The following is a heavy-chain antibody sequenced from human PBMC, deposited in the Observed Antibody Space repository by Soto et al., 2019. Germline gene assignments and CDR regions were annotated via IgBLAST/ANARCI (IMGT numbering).Heavy chain of an antibody. D-gene: IGHD2-15*01. V-gene: IGHV3-48*03. CDR1: GFTFNNYD. J-gene: IGHJ4*02. CDR2: ISSSGSAI. Sequence: PGGSLRLSCAASGFTFNNYDMNWVRQAPGKGLEWVSYISSSGSAIYYADSVKGRFTISRDNAKNSLYLQMNSLRVEDTAVYYCAKDQASGQGSFDSWGQGTLVTVSS. CDR3: AKDQASGQGSFDS.